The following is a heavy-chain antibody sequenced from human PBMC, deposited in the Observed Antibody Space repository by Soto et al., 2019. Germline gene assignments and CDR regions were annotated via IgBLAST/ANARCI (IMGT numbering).Heavy chain of an antibody. CDR1: GGSISSYY. Sequence: SETLSLTCTVSGGSISSYYWSWIRRPPGKGLEWIGYIYYSGSTNYNPSLKSRVTISVDTSKNQFSLKLSSVTAADTAVYYCARNGGYDLYYFDYWGQGTLVTVSS. J-gene: IGHJ4*02. CDR2: IYYSGST. V-gene: IGHV4-59*08. D-gene: IGHD5-12*01. CDR3: ARNGGYDLYYFDY.